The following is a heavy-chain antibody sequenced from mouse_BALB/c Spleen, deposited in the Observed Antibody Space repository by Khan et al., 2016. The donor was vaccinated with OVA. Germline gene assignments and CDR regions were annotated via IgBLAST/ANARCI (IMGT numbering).Heavy chain of an antibody. Sequence: VQLQESGAELAKPGASVKMSCKASGYTFTNYWMHWVKQRPGQGMEWIGYVNPRTGYIEYNQKFKDKATLTADKSSSTAYIQLTSLTSEDSAVYYCYYGSVMDYWGQGTSVTVSS. CDR2: VNPRTGYI. CDR3: YYGSVMDY. D-gene: IGHD1-1*01. V-gene: IGHV1-7*01. CDR1: GYTFTNYW. J-gene: IGHJ4*01.